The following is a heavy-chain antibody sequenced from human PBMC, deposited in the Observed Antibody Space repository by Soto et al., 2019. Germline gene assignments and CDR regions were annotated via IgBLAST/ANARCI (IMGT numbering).Heavy chain of an antibody. V-gene: IGHV3-23*01. D-gene: IGHD6-19*01. J-gene: IGHJ4*02. CDR2: INNSGAST. CDR3: SPDSSGGEFDC. CDR1: GFTFSYYA. Sequence: EVQVLESGGGLVQPGGSLRLSCAASGFTFSYYAMTWVRQAPGKGLEWVSTINNSGASTKYSEYVRGRFTISRDKSKNSLYLQLNSLRADDTAVYYCSPDSSGGEFDCWGQGTLVRVSS.